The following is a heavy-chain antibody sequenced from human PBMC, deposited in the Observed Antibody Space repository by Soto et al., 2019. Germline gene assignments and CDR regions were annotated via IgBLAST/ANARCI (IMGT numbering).Heavy chain of an antibody. J-gene: IGHJ4*02. CDR2: IDYNGVT. D-gene: IGHD2-15*01. CDR1: GGSIYRSGYY. V-gene: IGHV4-39*01. CDR3: GKVLVGATGHTDSDS. Sequence: LETLSLTCTVSGGSIYRSGYYWGWIRQPPGRGLEWIGNIDYNGVTYSNPSLKSRVTISRDTSKNQFSLKLTSVTAADTALYYCGKVLVGATGHTDSDSWGPGTLVTVPS.